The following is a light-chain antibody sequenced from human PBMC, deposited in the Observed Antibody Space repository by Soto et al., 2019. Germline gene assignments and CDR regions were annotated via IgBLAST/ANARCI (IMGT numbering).Light chain of an antibody. Sequence: IVMSQSASPLSLSPGERATLSCMASQSVISNLAWYQQKPGQAPRLLVYGASSRATGIPARFSGSGSGTEFTLTISSLQSEDFAVYYCQQYSSWPPWTFGQGTKVDIK. V-gene: IGKV3-15*01. J-gene: IGKJ1*01. CDR1: QSVISN. CDR3: QQYSSWPPWT. CDR2: GAS.